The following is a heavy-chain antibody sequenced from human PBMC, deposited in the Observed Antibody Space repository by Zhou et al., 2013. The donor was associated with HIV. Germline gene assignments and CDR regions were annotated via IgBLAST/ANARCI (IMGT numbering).Heavy chain of an antibody. D-gene: IGHD1-26*01. J-gene: IGHJ6*03. V-gene: IGHV1-69*05. CDR3: ARGFGRGKWELRDYYYYYYMDV. CDR2: IIPIFGTA. Sequence: QVQLVQSGAEVKKPGSSVKVSCKASGGTFSSYAISWVRQAPGQGLEWMGGIIPIFGTANYAQKFQGRVTITTDESTSTAYMELSSLRSEDTAVYYCARGFGRGKWELRDYYYYYYMDVWGKGTTVTVSS. CDR1: GGTFSSYA.